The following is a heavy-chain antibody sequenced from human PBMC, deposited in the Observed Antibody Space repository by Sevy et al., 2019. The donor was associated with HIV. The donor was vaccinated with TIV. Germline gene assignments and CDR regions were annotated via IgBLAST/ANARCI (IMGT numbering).Heavy chain of an antibody. Sequence: GVSLRLSCAASGFTFSTYAMHWVRQAPGKGLEWVAVMSYDGSNKYYADSVKGRFTISRDNSKNTLYLQMNRLRVEDTAVYFCAKTLSPTAVLFDYWGQGTLVTVSS. V-gene: IGHV3-30*04. CDR2: MSYDGSNK. D-gene: IGHD2-2*01. J-gene: IGHJ4*02. CDR1: GFTFSTYA. CDR3: AKTLSPTAVLFDY.